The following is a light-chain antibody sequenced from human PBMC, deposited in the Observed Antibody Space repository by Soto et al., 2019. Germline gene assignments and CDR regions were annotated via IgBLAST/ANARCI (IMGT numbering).Light chain of an antibody. J-gene: IGLJ1*01. CDR1: SSKIGNNY. V-gene: IGLV1-51*01. CDR2: DNN. CDR3: GTWDSSLSAGYV. Sequence: QSVLTQPPSVSAAPGQKVTISCSGSSSKIGNNYVSWYQQLQGTAPKLLIYDNNKRPSGIPDRFSGSKSGTSATLGITGLQTGDEADYYCGTWDSSLSAGYVFGTGTKVTVL.